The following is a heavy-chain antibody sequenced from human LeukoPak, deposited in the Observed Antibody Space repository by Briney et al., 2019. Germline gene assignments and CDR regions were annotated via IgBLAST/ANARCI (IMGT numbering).Heavy chain of an antibody. D-gene: IGHD3-10*01. CDR1: GGSISSSSYY. CDR2: IYYSGST. Sequence: SETLSLTCTVSGGSISSSSYYWGWIRQPPGKGLEWIGSIYYSGSTYYNPPLKSRVTISVDTSKNQFSLKLSSVTAADTAVYYCARDLLGGSGSYYRWFDPWGQGTLVTVSS. CDR3: ARDLLGGSGSYYRWFDP. V-gene: IGHV4-39*07. J-gene: IGHJ5*02.